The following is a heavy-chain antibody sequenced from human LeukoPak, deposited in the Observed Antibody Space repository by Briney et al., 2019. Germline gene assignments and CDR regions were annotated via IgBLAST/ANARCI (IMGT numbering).Heavy chain of an antibody. CDR3: ARGTIFGVVIPYYFDY. V-gene: IGHV3-20*04. Sequence: GGSLRLSCAASGFIFDDYGVTWVRQAPGKGLEWVSGITWNGVRKGYADSVKGRFTISRDNAKNSLYLQMNSLRAEDTALYYCARGTIFGVVIPYYFDYWGQGTLVTVSS. CDR2: ITWNGVRK. J-gene: IGHJ4*02. CDR1: GFIFDDYG. D-gene: IGHD3-3*01.